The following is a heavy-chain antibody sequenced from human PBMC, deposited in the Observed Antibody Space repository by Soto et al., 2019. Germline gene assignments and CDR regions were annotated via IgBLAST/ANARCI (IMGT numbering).Heavy chain of an antibody. V-gene: IGHV1-69*13. D-gene: IGHD2-15*01. CDR3: AKALSDIVVVVAAYYFDY. CDR2: IIPIFGTA. Sequence: ASVKVSCKASGGTFSSYAISWVRQAPGQGLEWMGGIIPIFGTANYAQKFQGRVTITADESTSTAYMELSSLRSEDTAVYYCAKALSDIVVVVAAYYFDYWGQGTLVTVSS. CDR1: GGTFSSYA. J-gene: IGHJ4*02.